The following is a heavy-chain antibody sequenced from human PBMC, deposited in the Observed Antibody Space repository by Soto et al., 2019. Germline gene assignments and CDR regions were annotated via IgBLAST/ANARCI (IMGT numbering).Heavy chain of an antibody. D-gene: IGHD6-13*01. CDR3: ASSSQTVFDY. CDR1: GFTFSSYG. CDR2: IWYDGSNK. V-gene: IGHV3-33*01. Sequence: GGSLRLSCAASGFTFSSYGMHWVRQAPGKGLEWVAVIWYDGSNKYYADSVKGRFTISRDNSKNTLYLQMNSLTAEDTAVYYCASSSQTVFDYWGQGTLVTVSS. J-gene: IGHJ4*02.